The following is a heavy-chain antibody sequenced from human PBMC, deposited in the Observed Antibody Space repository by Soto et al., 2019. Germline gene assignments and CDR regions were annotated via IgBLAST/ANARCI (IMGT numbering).Heavy chain of an antibody. CDR1: GFTFSGSA. Sequence: EVQLVESGGGLVQPGGSLKLSCAASGFTFSGSAMHWVRQASGKGLEWVGRIRSKANSYATAYAASVKGRFTISRDDSKNTGYLQINSLKTEYTAVYYCYFTYYYHSSGYSARPLREDWGKGTLVTVSS. CDR2: IRSKANSYAT. D-gene: IGHD3-22*01. J-gene: IGHJ4*02. V-gene: IGHV3-73*02. CDR3: YFTYYYHSSGYSARPLRED.